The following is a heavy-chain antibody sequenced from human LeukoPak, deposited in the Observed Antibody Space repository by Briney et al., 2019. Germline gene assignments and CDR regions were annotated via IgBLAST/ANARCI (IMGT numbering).Heavy chain of an antibody. D-gene: IGHD2-15*01. Sequence: PGRSLRLSCAASGFTFSSYGMHWVRQAPGKGLEWVVVISYDGSNKYYADSVKGRFTISRDNSKNTLYLQMNSLRAEDTAVYYCATEVGYCSGGSCYRGLDYWGQGTLVTVSS. CDR1: GFTFSSYG. V-gene: IGHV3-30*03. CDR2: ISYDGSNK. CDR3: ATEVGYCSGGSCYRGLDY. J-gene: IGHJ4*02.